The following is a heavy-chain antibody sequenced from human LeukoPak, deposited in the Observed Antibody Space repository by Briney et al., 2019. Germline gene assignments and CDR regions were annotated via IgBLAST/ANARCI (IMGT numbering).Heavy chain of an antibody. J-gene: IGHJ6*03. Sequence: SSQTLSLTCTVSGGSISSGSYYWSWIRQPAGKGLEWIGYIYYSGSTNYNPSLKSRVTISVDTSKNQFSLKLSSVTAADTAVYYCARNLADVTSWNLVGALGASYYYMDVWGKGTTVTVSS. CDR3: ARNLADVTSWNLVGALGASYYYMDV. CDR2: IYYSGST. V-gene: IGHV4-61*10. D-gene: IGHD1-26*01. CDR1: GGSISSGSYY.